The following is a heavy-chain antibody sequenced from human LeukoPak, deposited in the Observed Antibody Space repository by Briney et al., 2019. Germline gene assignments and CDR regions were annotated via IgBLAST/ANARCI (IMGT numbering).Heavy chain of an antibody. D-gene: IGHD4-11*01. Sequence: SETLSLTCTVSGGSVSSGSNYWSWIPQPPGKGLVSFGYMYYSVSTIYNPSPKSRVTISVYTSKNQISLKLSSVTAADTAVYYCAKAAYSNYGDAFEIWGQGEMGTVSS. CDR2: MYYSVST. CDR3: AKAAYSNYGDAFEI. CDR1: GGSVSSGSNY. J-gene: IGHJ3*02. V-gene: IGHV4-61*01.